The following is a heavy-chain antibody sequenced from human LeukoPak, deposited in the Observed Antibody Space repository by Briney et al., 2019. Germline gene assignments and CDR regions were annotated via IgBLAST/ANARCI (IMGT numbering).Heavy chain of an antibody. J-gene: IGHJ3*02. D-gene: IGHD3-3*01. Sequence: PGGSLRLSCAASGFTFSSYGMHWVRQAPGKGLEWVSGISWSSGIIGYADSVKGRFTISRDNAKNSLYLQMESLRAEDTAVYYCAKDTGSPADAITMEDNAFDIWGQGTMVTVSS. CDR1: GFTFSSYG. CDR3: AKDTGSPADAITMEDNAFDI. V-gene: IGHV3-9*01. CDR2: ISWSSGII.